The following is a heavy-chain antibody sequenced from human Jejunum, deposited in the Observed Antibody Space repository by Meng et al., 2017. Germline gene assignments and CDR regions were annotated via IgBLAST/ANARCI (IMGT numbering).Heavy chain of an antibody. D-gene: IGHD2-15*01. J-gene: IGHJ4*02. CDR2: INPSDSDT. V-gene: IGHV5-51*01. CDR3: GRMGFCDGGSCYSYDN. Sequence: GGSLRLSCEGSGYTFTNYWIGWVRQMPGKGLEWVGIINPSDSDTRYSPSFQGQVTMSADKSTSTAYLQWSSLKASDSAMYYCGRMGFCDGGSCYSYDNWGQGTLVTVSS. CDR1: GYTFTNYW.